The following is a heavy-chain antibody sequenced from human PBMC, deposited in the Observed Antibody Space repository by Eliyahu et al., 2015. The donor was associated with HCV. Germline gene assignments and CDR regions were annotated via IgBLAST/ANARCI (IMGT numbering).Heavy chain of an antibody. CDR1: GCXIRXXXYX. Sequence: QLQLQESGPGLVKPSETLSLTCTVSGCXIRXXXYXWGWXRQPPXEGVEWIGGFYYXGSTYYXPSLKSRVTISVDTSKNQFSLKLSSVTAADTAVYYCARCPWGAWWELPGYYFDYWGQGTLVTVSS. J-gene: IGHJ4*02. V-gene: IGHV4-39*01. CDR3: ARCPWGAWWELPGYYFDY. D-gene: IGHD1-26*01. CDR2: FYYXGST.